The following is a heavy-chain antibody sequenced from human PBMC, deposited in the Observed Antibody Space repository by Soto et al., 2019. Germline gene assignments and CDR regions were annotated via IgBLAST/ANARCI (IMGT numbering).Heavy chain of an antibody. V-gene: IGHV3-30-3*01. CDR1: GFTFSSYA. J-gene: IGHJ2*01. CDR3: ARYPPPPIYGDYWYFDL. D-gene: IGHD4-17*01. CDR2: ISYDGSNK. Sequence: QVQLVESGGGVVQPGRSLRLSCAASGFTFSSYAMHWVRQAPGKGLEWVAVISYDGSNKYYADSVKGRFTISRDNSKNTLDLQMNSLRAEDTAVYYCARYPPPPIYGDYWYFDLWGRGTLVTVSS.